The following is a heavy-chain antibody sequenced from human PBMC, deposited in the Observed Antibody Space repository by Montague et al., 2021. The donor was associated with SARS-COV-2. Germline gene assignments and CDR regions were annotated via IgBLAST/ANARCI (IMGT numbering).Heavy chain of an antibody. CDR2: IYYSGST. Sequence: SETLSLTCTVYGGSISSYYWSWIRQPPGKGLEWIGYIYYSGSTNYNPSLKSRVTISVDTSKNQFSLKLSSVTAADTAVCYCARRGLGYYDSSGGLIPQNAFDIWGQGTMVTVSA. V-gene: IGHV4-59*08. CDR3: ARRGLGYYDSSGGLIPQNAFDI. CDR1: GGSISSYY. D-gene: IGHD3-22*01. J-gene: IGHJ3*02.